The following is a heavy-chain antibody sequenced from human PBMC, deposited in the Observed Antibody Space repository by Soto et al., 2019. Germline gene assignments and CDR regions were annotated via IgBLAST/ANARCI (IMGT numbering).Heavy chain of an antibody. D-gene: IGHD4-4*01. CDR1: GATFSNSD. J-gene: IGHJ6*02. Sequence: QVQLVQSGAEVKKPGSSVKVSCKASGATFSNSDIIWVRQAPGQGLEWMGGIIPIFATPNYAQKCQGRVTITVDESTSTAYMELSSLRSEDTAVYDCARGRADYNAAYVGRGMDVWGQGTTVTASS. V-gene: IGHV1-69*12. CDR3: ARGRADYNAAYVGRGMDV. CDR2: IIPIFATP.